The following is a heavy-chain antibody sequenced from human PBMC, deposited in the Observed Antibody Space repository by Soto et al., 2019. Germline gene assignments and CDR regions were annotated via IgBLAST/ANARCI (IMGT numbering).Heavy chain of an antibody. CDR2: IYYSGST. V-gene: IGHV4-59*01. D-gene: IGHD5-12*01. CDR1: GGSISSYY. Sequence: SETLSLTCTVSGGSISSYYWSWIRQPPGKGLEWIGYIYYSGSTNYNPSLKSRVTISVDTSKNQFSLKLSSVTAADTAVYYCARGRTGGLRMNFDYWGQGTLVTVSS. J-gene: IGHJ4*02. CDR3: ARGRTGGLRMNFDY.